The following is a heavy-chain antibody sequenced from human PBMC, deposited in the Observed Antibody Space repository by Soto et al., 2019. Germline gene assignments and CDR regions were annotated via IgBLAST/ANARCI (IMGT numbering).Heavy chain of an antibody. CDR2: INHSGST. J-gene: IGHJ4*02. CDR3: ARGGTTMVKYYFDY. V-gene: IGHV4-34*01. Sequence: PSETLSLTCAVYGGSFSGYYWSWIRQPPGKGLEWIGEINHSGSTNYNPSLKSRVTISVDTSKNQFSLRLSSATAADTAVYYCARGGTTMVKYYFDYWGQGALVTVSS. D-gene: IGHD5-18*01. CDR1: GGSFSGYY.